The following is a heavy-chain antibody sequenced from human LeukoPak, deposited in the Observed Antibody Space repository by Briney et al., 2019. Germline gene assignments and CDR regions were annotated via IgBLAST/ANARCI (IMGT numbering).Heavy chain of an antibody. V-gene: IGHV4-39*01. D-gene: IGHD6-13*01. CDR3: ARRGSSWLNNFDY. CDR1: GGSISSGGYY. J-gene: IGHJ4*02. CDR2: IYYSGST. Sequence: PSETLSLTCTVSGGSISSGGYYWSWIRQHPGKGLEWIGSIYYSGSTYYNPSLKSRVTISVDTSKNQFSLKLSSVTAADTAVYYCARRGSSWLNNFDYWGQGTLVTVSS.